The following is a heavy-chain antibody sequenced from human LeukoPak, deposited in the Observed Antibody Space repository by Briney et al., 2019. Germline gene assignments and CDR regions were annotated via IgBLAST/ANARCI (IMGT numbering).Heavy chain of an antibody. D-gene: IGHD1-26*01. J-gene: IGHJ4*02. CDR2: IYYSGST. CDR1: GGSISSSSYY. V-gene: IGHV4-39*01. Sequence: PSETLSLTCTVSGGSISSSSYYWGWIRQPPGKGLEWIGSIYYSGSTYDNPSLKSRVTISVDTSKNQFSLHLSSVTAADTAGYYCARHQGAGSDYWGQGTLVTVSS. CDR3: ARHQGAGSDY.